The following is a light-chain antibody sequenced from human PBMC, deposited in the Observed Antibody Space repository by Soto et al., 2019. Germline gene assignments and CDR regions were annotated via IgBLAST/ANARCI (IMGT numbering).Light chain of an antibody. CDR3: QHRGNWYT. CDR2: DAS. J-gene: IGKJ2*01. V-gene: IGKV3-11*01. Sequence: EIVLTQSPATLSLSPGERATLSCRASQSVSSYLAWYQHKPGQAPRLLIYDASNRAPGIPARFSGSGSGTDFTLTISSLEPEDFAVYYCQHRGNWYTFGQGTKLEVK. CDR1: QSVSSY.